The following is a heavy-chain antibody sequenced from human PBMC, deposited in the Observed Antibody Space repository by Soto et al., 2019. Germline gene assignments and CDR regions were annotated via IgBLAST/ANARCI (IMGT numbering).Heavy chain of an antibody. J-gene: IGHJ4*02. CDR3: ARHRVGGLYYDSSGYYFDY. D-gene: IGHD3-22*01. CDR2: IYYSGST. Sequence: SETLSLTCTFSGCTISSSSYYWGWIRQPPGKGLEWIGSIYYSGSTYYNPSLKSRVTISVDTSKNQFSLKLSSVTAADTAVYYCARHRVGGLYYDSSGYYFDYWGQGTLVTVSS. CDR1: GCTISSSSYY. V-gene: IGHV4-39*01.